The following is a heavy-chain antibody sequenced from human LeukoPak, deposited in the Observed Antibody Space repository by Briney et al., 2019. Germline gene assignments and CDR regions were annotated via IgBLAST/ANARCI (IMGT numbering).Heavy chain of an antibody. CDR2: ISSSGDST. Sequence: GGSLRLSCSAASFTVTSYAMHWVRHAPGKWLGYVSAISSSGDSTYHADSLKGRVTISRDNSKNTLYLQMNSLRDEDTAVYYCAKGGLAAAGTPIEYWGQGTLVTVSS. CDR1: SFTVTSYA. V-gene: IGHV3-64*04. J-gene: IGHJ4*02. CDR3: AKGGLAAAGTPIEY. D-gene: IGHD6-13*01.